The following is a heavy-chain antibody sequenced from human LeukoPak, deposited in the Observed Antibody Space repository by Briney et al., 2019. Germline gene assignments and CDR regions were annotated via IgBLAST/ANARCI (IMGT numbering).Heavy chain of an antibody. J-gene: IGHJ6*03. CDR3: WTGGFMDV. V-gene: IGHV3-7*01. D-gene: IGHD3/OR15-3a*01. CDR2: IKEDGSKQ. CDR1: GFTFSNYW. Sequence: GGSLRLSCTASGFTFSNYWMNWVRQAPGKGLEWLANIKEDGSKQYYVDSVKGRFTISRDNAKNSLYLQVNSLRAEDTAVYYCWTGGFMDVWGKGTTVTVSS.